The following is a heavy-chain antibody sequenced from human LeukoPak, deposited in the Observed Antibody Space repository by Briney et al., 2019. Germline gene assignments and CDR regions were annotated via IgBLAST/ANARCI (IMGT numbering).Heavy chain of an antibody. J-gene: IGHJ4*02. V-gene: IGHV5-10-1*01. CDR1: GYSFTSYW. D-gene: IGHD4-17*01. Sequence: GESLMISCKGSGYSFTSYWISWVRQMPGKGLEWMGRIDPSDSYTNYSPSFQGHVTISADKSISTAYLQWSSLKASDTAMYYCASSLGYGDYFDYWGQGTLVTVSS. CDR3: ASSLGYGDYFDY. CDR2: IDPSDSYT.